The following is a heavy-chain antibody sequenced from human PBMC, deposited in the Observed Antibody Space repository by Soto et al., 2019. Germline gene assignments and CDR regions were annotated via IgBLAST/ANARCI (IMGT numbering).Heavy chain of an antibody. D-gene: IGHD1-7*01. V-gene: IGHV3-33*01. J-gene: IGHJ4*02. CDR2: IWRDGSEE. CDR1: GFTFSDFG. CDR3: ARDGLAGTAFRGYLDY. Sequence: GGSLRLSCAASGFTFSDFGMHWVRQVPGKGLEWVSTIWRDGSEEYYADSVKGRFAISRDNYKNTLYLRMDSLRPEDTAVYYCARDGLAGTAFRGYLDYWGPGTLVTVSS.